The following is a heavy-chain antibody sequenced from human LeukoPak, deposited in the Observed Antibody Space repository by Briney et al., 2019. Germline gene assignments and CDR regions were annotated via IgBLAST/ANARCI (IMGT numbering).Heavy chain of an antibody. CDR2: IRYDGSNK. CDR3: AKEARYYYDSSGYYDY. CDR1: GFTFSSYG. J-gene: IGHJ4*02. Sequence: GGSLRLSCAASGFTFSSYGMHWVRQAPGKGLEWVAFIRYDGSNKYYADSVKGRFTISRDNSKNTLYLQMNSLRAEDTAVYYCAKEARYYYDSSGYYDYWGQGTLVTVSS. V-gene: IGHV3-30*02. D-gene: IGHD3-22*01.